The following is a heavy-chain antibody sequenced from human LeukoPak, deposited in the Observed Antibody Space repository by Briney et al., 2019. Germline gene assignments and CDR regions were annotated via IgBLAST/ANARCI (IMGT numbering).Heavy chain of an antibody. Sequence: KPSETLFLTRAFYGGSLSGYYWSWVRPPPGKGLEWIGEINHSGSTNYNPSLKSRVTISVDTSKNQFSLKLSSVTAADTAVYYCARGRGSSSIGYWGQGTLVTVSS. D-gene: IGHD1-26*01. CDR2: INHSGST. J-gene: IGHJ4*02. CDR3: ARGRGSSSIGY. CDR1: GGSLSGYY. V-gene: IGHV4-34*01.